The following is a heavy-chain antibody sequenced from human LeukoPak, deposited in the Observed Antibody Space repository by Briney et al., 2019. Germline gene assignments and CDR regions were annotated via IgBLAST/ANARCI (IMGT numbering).Heavy chain of an antibody. Sequence: SETLSLTCTVSGGSVSSGSYYWSWIRQPPGKGLEWIGYIYYSGSTNYNPSLKSRVTISVDTSKNQFSLKLSSVTAADTAVYYCARTTISGVLRNHHFDYWGRGILVTVSS. CDR3: ARTTISGVLRNHHFDY. CDR2: IYYSGST. D-gene: IGHD3-3*01. J-gene: IGHJ4*02. V-gene: IGHV4-61*01. CDR1: GGSVSSGSYY.